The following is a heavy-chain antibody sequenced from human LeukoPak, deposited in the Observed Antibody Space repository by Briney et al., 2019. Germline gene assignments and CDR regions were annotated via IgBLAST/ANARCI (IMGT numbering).Heavy chain of an antibody. CDR3: ARDGLIAVAGTPSYYYYYYMDV. J-gene: IGHJ6*03. CDR1: GGSISSYY. CDR2: IYTSGST. V-gene: IGHV4-4*07. D-gene: IGHD6-19*01. Sequence: SETLSLTCTVSGGSISSYYWSWIRQPAGKGLEWIGRIYTSGSTNYNPSLKSRVTMSVDTSKNQFSLKLSSVTAADTAGYYCARDGLIAVAGTPSYYYYYYMDVWGKGTTVTVSS.